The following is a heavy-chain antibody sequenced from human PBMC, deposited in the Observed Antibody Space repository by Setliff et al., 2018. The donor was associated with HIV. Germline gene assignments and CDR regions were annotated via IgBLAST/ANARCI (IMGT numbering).Heavy chain of an antibody. D-gene: IGHD2-21*02. V-gene: IGHV4-61*09. CDR1: GGSISSGSYY. CDR2: IYTSGST. Sequence: SETLSLTCTVSGGSISSGSYYWSWIRQPAGKGLEWIGHIYTSGSTSYNPSLKSRVTISVDTSKSQFSLKLSSVTAADTAVYYCARGDEIGGNSGAFDIWGQGTMVTVSS. J-gene: IGHJ3*02. CDR3: ARGDEIGGNSGAFDI.